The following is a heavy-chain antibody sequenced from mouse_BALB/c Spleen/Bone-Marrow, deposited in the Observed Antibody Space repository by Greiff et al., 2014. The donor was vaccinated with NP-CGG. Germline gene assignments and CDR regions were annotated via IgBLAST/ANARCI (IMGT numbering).Heavy chain of an antibody. CDR1: GFSLTSYG. Sequence: VKLQESGPGLVAPSQSLSITCTVSGFSLTSYGVHWVRQPPGRVLEWLGVIWAGGSTNYNSALMSRLSISKDNSKSQVFLKMNSLQTDDTAMYYCARGSYYEGAMDYWGQGTSVTVSS. D-gene: IGHD1-1*01. V-gene: IGHV2-9*02. J-gene: IGHJ4*01. CDR2: IWAGGST. CDR3: ARGSYYEGAMDY.